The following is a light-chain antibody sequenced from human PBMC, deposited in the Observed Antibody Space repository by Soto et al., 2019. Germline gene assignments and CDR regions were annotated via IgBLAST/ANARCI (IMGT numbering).Light chain of an antibody. CDR1: QSVTSSY. J-gene: IGKJ4*01. V-gene: IGKV3-20*01. CDR3: QNYGSSPGA. CDR2: GAS. Sequence: EIVLTQSPGTLSLSPGERATLSCRASQSVTSSYLAWYQQKPGQAPRLLIYGASSRATGIPDRFSGSGSGTDFTLTISRLEPEDFAVYYCQNYGSSPGAFGGGTKVEI.